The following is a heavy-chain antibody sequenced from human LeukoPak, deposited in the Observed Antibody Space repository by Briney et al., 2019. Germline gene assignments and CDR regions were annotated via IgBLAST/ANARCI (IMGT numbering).Heavy chain of an antibody. CDR1: GFTYSSYA. D-gene: IGHD4/OR15-4a*01. J-gene: IGHJ6*02. CDR3: ARNSGDYYYYGMDV. CDR2: ISGSGGGT. V-gene: IGHV3-23*01. Sequence: GGSLRLSCAASGFTYSSYAMSWVRQAPGKGLEWVSAISGSGGGTYYADSVKGRFTISRGNSKNTLYLQMNSLRAEDTAVYYCARNSGDYYYYGMDVWGQGTTITVSS.